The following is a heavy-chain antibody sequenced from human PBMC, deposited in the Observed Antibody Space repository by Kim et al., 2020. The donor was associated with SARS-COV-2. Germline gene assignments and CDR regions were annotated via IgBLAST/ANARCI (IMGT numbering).Heavy chain of an antibody. D-gene: IGHD2-21*02. V-gene: IGHV3-49*04. Sequence: GGSLRLSCTASGFTFGDYAMSWVRQAPGKGLEWVGFIRSKAYGGTTEYAASVKGRFTISRDDSKSIAYLQMNSLKTEDTAVYYCTRGGPRGWGHPFDYWGQGTLVTVSS. CDR2: IRSKAYGGTT. CDR1: GFTFGDYA. J-gene: IGHJ4*02. CDR3: TRGGPRGWGHPFDY.